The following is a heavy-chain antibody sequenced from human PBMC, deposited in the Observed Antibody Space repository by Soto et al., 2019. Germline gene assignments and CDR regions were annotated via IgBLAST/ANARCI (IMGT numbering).Heavy chain of an antibody. V-gene: IGHV3-23*01. D-gene: IGHD4-17*01. CDR2: FSAGGRA. CDR1: GFSFSNYA. J-gene: IGHJ4*02. Sequence: EVQLLESGGALVQPGGSLRLSCAASGFSFSNYALSWVRQAPGKGLEWVSTFSAGGRAYYADSVKGRFTIARDSSQNTVHLQISTLRPEDTAVYYCAKESMPEHYGDTLFAYWGQGTRVTVSS. CDR3: AKESMPEHYGDTLFAY.